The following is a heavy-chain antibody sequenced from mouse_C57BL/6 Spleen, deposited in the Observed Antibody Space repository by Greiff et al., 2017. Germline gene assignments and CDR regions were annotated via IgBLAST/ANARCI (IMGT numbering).Heavy chain of an antibody. CDR2: IYPGDGDT. V-gene: IGHV1-80*01. D-gene: IGHD1-1*01. CDR1: GYAFSSYW. CDR3: ARRGTYGSSPYYFDY. Sequence: VQLQQSGAELVKPGASVKISCKASGYAFSSYWMNWVKQRPGKGLEWIGQIYPGDGDTNYNGKFTGKATLTADKSSSTAYMQLSSLTSEDSAVYFCARRGTYGSSPYYFDYWGQGTTLTVSS. J-gene: IGHJ2*01.